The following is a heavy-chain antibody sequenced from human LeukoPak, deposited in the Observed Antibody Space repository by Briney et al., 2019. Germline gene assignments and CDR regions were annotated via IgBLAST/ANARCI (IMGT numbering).Heavy chain of an antibody. J-gene: IGHJ5*02. CDR1: GGSFSGYY. Sequence: SETLSLTCAVYGGSFSGYYWSWIRQPPGKGLEWIGEINHSGSTNYNPSLKSRVTISVDTSKNQFSLKLSSVTAADTAVYYCARRVFGGRGSSYWFDPWGQGTLVTVSS. D-gene: IGHD6-13*01. CDR3: ARRVFGGRGSSYWFDP. V-gene: IGHV4-34*01. CDR2: INHSGST.